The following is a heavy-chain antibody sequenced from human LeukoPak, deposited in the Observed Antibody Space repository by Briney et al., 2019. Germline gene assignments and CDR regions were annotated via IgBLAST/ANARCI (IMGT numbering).Heavy chain of an antibody. CDR2: ISGSGGST. CDR3: GRSENYYYDRSGPDY. D-gene: IGHD3-22*01. Sequence: GGSLRLSCAASGFTFSSYAMSWVRQAPGKGLEWVSAISGSGGSTYYADSVKGRFTISRGNSKNTLYLQMNSLRAEDTAVYYCGRSENYYYDRSGPDYWGQGTLVTVSS. V-gene: IGHV3-23*01. CDR1: GFTFSSYA. J-gene: IGHJ4*02.